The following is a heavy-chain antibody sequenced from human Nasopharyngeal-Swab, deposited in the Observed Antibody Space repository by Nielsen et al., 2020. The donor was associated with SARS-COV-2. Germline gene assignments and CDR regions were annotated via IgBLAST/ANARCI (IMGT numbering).Heavy chain of an antibody. J-gene: IGHJ3*02. CDR1: GGSFSGYY. Sequence: SQTLSLTCAVYGGSFSGYYWSWIRQPPGKGLAWIGEINHSGSTNYNPSLKSRVTISVDTSKNQFSLKLSSVTAADTAVYYCALSFTEIPTPDAFDIWGQGTMVTVSS. D-gene: IGHD2-21*01. CDR2: INHSGST. V-gene: IGHV4-34*01. CDR3: ALSFTEIPTPDAFDI.